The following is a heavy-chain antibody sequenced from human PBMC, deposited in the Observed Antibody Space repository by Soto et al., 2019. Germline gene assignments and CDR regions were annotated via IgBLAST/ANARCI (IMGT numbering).Heavy chain of an antibody. CDR1: GYTCTTYA. D-gene: IGHD3-10*01. CDR3: ARGRVVRGVTTSVPHDF. Sequence: QVQLVQSGAEVKKPGASVKVSCKTPGYTCTTYAMHWVRQAPGQRLEWRGWINAGGGDTKYSQRFQGRVTISRDTSASTVYMELSSLTPEDTAVYYCARGRVVRGVTTSVPHDFWGQGTLVNVSS. CDR2: INAGGGDT. J-gene: IGHJ4*02. V-gene: IGHV1-3*01.